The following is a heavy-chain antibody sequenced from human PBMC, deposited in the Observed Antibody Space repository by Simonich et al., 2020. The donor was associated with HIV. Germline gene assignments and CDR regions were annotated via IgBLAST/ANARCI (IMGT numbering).Heavy chain of an antibody. Sequence: QVQLQQWGAGLLKPSETLSLTCAVYGGSFSGYYWSWIRQPPGKGLEWMGEINHCGRTNYNPSLKSRVTISVATSKNQFSLKLSSVTAADTAVYYCARLTAGGLGEYFQHWGQGTLVTVSS. J-gene: IGHJ1*01. CDR1: GGSFSGYY. CDR3: ARLTAGGLGEYFQH. CDR2: INHCGRT. V-gene: IGHV4-34*01. D-gene: IGHD6-13*01.